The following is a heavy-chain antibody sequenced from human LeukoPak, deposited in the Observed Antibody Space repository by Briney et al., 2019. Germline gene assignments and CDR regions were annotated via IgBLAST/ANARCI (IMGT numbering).Heavy chain of an antibody. D-gene: IGHD6-6*01. CDR2: ISYDGSNK. CDR3: ARSSYSSSSSV. V-gene: IGHV3-30*03. CDR1: GFTFSSYG. Sequence: GRSLRLSCAASGFTFSSYGMHWVRQAPGKGLEWVAVISYDGSNKYYADSVKGRFTISRDNSKNTLYLQINSLRAEDTAVYYCARSSYSSSSSVWGQGTMVTVSS. J-gene: IGHJ3*01.